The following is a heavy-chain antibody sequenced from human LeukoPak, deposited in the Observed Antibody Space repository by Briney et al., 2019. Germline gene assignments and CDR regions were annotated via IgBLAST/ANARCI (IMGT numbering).Heavy chain of an antibody. CDR2: MNPNSGNT. CDR3: ARVRPCSGGSCYRNWFDP. V-gene: IGHV1-8*01. CDR1: GYTFTSYD. J-gene: IGHJ5*02. D-gene: IGHD2-15*01. Sequence: ASVKVSCKASGYTFTSYDISWVRQATGQGLEWMGWMNPNSGNTGYAQKFQGRVTMTRNTSISTAYMELSSLRSEDTAVYYCARVRPCSGGSCYRNWFDPWGQGTLVTVSS.